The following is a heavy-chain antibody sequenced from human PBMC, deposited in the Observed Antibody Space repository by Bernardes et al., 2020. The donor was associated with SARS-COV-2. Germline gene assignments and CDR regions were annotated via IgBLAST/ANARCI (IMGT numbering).Heavy chain of an antibody. V-gene: IGHV3-30*02. CDR3: AKELNWNYFDS. CDR1: GFTFSSYG. J-gene: IGHJ4*02. Sequence: GSLRLSCAASGFTFSSYGMFWVRQAPGKGLEWVAYIQSDGSKKYYVDSVKGRFTISRDNSKNTLYLQVNSLRIEDTAVYYCAKELNWNYFDSWGQGSLVTVSS. CDR2: IQSDGSKK. D-gene: IGHD1-20*01.